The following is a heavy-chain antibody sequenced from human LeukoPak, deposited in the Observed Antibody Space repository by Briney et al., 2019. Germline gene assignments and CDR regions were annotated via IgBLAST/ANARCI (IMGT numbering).Heavy chain of an antibody. CDR3: ARVHGFYYYYGMDV. J-gene: IGHJ6*02. CDR2: IYYSGST. Sequence: SETLSLTCTVSGGSISSGGYYWSWIRQHPGKGLEWIGYIYYSGSTYYNPSLKSRVTISVDTSMNQFSLKLSSVTAADTAVYYCARVHGFYYYYGMDVWGQGTTVTVSS. V-gene: IGHV4-31*03. CDR1: GGSISSGGYY.